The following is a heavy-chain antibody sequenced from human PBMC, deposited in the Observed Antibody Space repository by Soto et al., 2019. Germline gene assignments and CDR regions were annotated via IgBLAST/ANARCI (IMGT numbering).Heavy chain of an antibody. CDR3: AREGYYDSSGYFDY. Sequence: SETLSLTCTVSGGSISSYYWSWIGQPPGKGLEWIGYIYYSGSTNYNPSLKSRVTISVDTSKNQFSLKLSSVTAADTAVYYCAREGYYDSSGYFDYWGQGTLVTVSS. CDR2: IYYSGST. V-gene: IGHV4-59*01. CDR1: GGSISSYY. J-gene: IGHJ4*02. D-gene: IGHD3-22*01.